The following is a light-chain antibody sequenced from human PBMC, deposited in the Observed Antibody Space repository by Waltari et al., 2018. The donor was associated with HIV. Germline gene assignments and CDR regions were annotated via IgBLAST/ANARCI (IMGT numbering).Light chain of an antibody. CDR2: DAS. Sequence: SSLSASVGDRVTVTCQASQNISNYLNWYQQKPGKAPKLLIYDASNLEAGVPSRFSGSGSGSDFTFTISSLQPEDISTYYCQQYDNLPLTFGGGTKVEIK. CDR1: QNISNY. J-gene: IGKJ4*01. CDR3: QQYDNLPLT. V-gene: IGKV1-33*01.